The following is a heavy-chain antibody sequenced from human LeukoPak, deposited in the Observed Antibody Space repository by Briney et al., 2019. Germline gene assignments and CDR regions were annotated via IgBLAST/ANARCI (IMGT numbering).Heavy chain of an antibody. Sequence: GGSLRLSCAASGFTFSNYAMGWVRQSPGKGLEWVSTVSNMGGTTYYPDSLKGRFTMSRDNAKNTLYLQMNNLRVEDAAVYYCARGPTVLVGYCSSSSCQADYWGQGTLVTVSS. J-gene: IGHJ4*02. D-gene: IGHD2-2*01. CDR2: VSNMGGTT. V-gene: IGHV3-23*01. CDR3: ARGPTVLVGYCSSSSCQADY. CDR1: GFTFSNYA.